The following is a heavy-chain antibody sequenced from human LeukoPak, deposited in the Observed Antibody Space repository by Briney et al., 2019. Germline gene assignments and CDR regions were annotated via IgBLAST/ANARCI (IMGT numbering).Heavy chain of an antibody. V-gene: IGHV1-8*01. D-gene: IGHD3-3*01. CDR1: GYTFTSYD. Sequence: SVKVSCKASGYTFTSYDINWVRQATGQGLEWMGWMNPNSGNTGYAQKFQGRVTMTRNTSISTAYMELSSLRSEDTAVYYCARGLLNYDFWSGYYTSALDIWGQGTMVTVSS. J-gene: IGHJ3*02. CDR3: ARGLLNYDFWSGYYTSALDI. CDR2: MNPNSGNT.